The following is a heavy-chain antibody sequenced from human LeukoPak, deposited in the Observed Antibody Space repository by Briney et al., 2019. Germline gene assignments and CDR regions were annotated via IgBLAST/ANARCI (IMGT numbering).Heavy chain of an antibody. D-gene: IGHD3-16*01. Sequence: PGGSLRLSCAASGSIISRYDIPWVRQATGKGLEWVSVSGAAGDTYYSGSVKGRFTISRGNAKNSVYLQMNGLRAGDTAVYYCVAKDPFGMTWESWGQGTLVTVSS. CDR2: SGAAGDT. J-gene: IGHJ4*02. CDR1: GSIISRYD. CDR3: VAKDPFGMTWES. V-gene: IGHV3-13*01.